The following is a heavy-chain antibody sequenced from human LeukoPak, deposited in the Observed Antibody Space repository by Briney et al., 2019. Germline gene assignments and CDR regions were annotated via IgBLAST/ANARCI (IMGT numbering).Heavy chain of an antibody. CDR1: GGSITGSY. J-gene: IGHJ4*02. Sequence: SETLSLTCTVSGGSITGSYWSWLRQPPGKGLEYIGYIYYSGSTNYNPSLKSRVTISVDTSKNQFSLKLTSVTAADTAVYYCATAGPISGGHNYFDSWGQGTLVTVSS. V-gene: IGHV4-59*01. CDR3: ATAGPISGGHNYFDS. D-gene: IGHD3-10*01. CDR2: IYYSGST.